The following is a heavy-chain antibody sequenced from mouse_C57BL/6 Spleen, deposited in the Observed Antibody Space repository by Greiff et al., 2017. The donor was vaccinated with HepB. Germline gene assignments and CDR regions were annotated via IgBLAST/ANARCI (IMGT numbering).Heavy chain of an antibody. J-gene: IGHJ2*01. CDR3: ATTLVATRGFDY. CDR2: INPGSGGT. V-gene: IGHV1-54*01. D-gene: IGHD1-1*01. Sequence: QVQLKQSGAELVRPGTSVKVSCKASGYAFTNYLIEWVKQRPGQGLEWIGVINPGSGGTNYNEKFKGKATLTADKSSSTAYMQLSSLTSEDSAVYFCATTLVATRGFDYWGQGTTLTVSS. CDR1: GYAFTNYL.